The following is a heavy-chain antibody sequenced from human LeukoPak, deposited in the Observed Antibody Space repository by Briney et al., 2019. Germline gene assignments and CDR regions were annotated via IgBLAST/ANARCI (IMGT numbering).Heavy chain of an antibody. J-gene: IGHJ4*02. V-gene: IGHV1-46*01. CDR2: INPSGGST. D-gene: IGHD1-20*01. CDR3: ARDLDTNEPRYNWNDAGFGY. Sequence: PLASVKVSCKASGYTFTSYYMHWVRQAPGQGLEWMGIINPSGGSTSCAQKFQGRVTVTRDTSTSTVYMELSSLRSEDTAVYYCARDLDTNEPRYNWNDAGFGYWGQGTLVTVSS. CDR1: GYTFTSYY.